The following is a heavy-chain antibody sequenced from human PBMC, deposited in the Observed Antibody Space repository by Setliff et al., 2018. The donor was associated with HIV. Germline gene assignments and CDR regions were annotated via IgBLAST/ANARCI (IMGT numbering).Heavy chain of an antibody. V-gene: IGHV4-61*02. Sequence: SETLSLTCTVPSVSISSGSYYWSWIRQSAGKGLEWIGRIYTSGSTNDNPSLKGRITISVDTSNNQFSLRLSSVTAADTAVYYCARDKGYYYMDVWGKGITVTVSS. CDR1: SVSISSGSYY. J-gene: IGHJ6*03. CDR3: ARDKGYYYMDV. CDR2: IYTSGST.